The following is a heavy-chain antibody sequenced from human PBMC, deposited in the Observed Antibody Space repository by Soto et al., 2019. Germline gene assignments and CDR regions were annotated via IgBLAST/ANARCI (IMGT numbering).Heavy chain of an antibody. Sequence: QITLKESGPTLVNPTQTLTLTCSFSGFSLSTPGAAVAWIRQPPGQALEWVALIYGDDDKRYSPSLKSRLNITKDTSKDQVVLTMTNMDPVDTATYCCVHRLPFYFNFWGRGALVTVSS. J-gene: IGHJ2*01. CDR1: GFSLSTPGAA. V-gene: IGHV2-5*02. CDR2: IYGDDDK. CDR3: VHRLPFYFNF.